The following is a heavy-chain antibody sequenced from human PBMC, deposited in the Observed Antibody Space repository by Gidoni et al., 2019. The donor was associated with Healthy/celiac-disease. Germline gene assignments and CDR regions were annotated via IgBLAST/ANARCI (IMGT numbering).Heavy chain of an antibody. CDR3: ARMTTPGAFDI. J-gene: IGHJ3*02. D-gene: IGHD4-17*01. CDR2: IGTAGDT. Sequence: EVQLVESGGGLVQPGGSLSLSCAASGFTFSSYDMHWVRQATGKGLEWVSAIGTAGDTYYPGSVKGRFTISRENAKNSLYLQMNSLRAGDTAVYYCARMTTPGAFDIWGQGTMVTVSS. V-gene: IGHV3-13*01. CDR1: GFTFSSYD.